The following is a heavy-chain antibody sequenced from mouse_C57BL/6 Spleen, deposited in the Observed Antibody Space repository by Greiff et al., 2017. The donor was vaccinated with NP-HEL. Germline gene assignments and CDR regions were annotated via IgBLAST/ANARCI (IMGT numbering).Heavy chain of an antibody. Sequence: EVMLVESGGGLVQPGGSLKLSCAASGFTFSDYYMYWVRQTPEKRLEWVAYISNGGGSTYYPDTVKGRFTISRDNAKNTLYLQMSRLKSEDTAMYYCARQSWDWYFDVWGTGTTVTVSS. CDR2: ISNGGGST. D-gene: IGHD4-1*01. V-gene: IGHV5-12*01. CDR1: GFTFSDYY. CDR3: ARQSWDWYFDV. J-gene: IGHJ1*03.